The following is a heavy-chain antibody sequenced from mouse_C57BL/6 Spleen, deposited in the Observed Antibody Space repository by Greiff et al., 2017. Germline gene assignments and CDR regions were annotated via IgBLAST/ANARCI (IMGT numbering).Heavy chain of an antibody. CDR2: IYPSDSET. Sequence: QVQLQQSGAELVRPGSSVKLSCKASGYTFTSYWMDWVKQRPGQGLEWIGNIYPSDSETHYNQKFKDKATLTVDKSSSTAYMQLSSLTSEDSAVYYCARLGRSYYFDDWGQGTTLTVSS. D-gene: IGHD4-1*01. V-gene: IGHV1-61*01. J-gene: IGHJ2*01. CDR1: GYTFTSYW. CDR3: ARLGRSYYFDD.